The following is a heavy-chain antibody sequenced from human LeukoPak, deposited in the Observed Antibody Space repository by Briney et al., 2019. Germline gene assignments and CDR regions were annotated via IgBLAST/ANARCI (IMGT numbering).Heavy chain of an antibody. CDR1: GFTFSSYW. CDR3: ARDFGTAQSSVRGDILY. CDR2: IKKDGSDK. D-gene: IGHD3-10*01. V-gene: IGHV3-7*01. J-gene: IGHJ4*02. Sequence: GGSLRLSCAASGFTFSSYWMSWVRQAPGKGLEWVANIKKDGSDKYYVDSVKGRFTISRDNAKNSLYLQMNSLRAEDTAVYYCARDFGTAQSSVRGDILYWGQGTLVTVSS.